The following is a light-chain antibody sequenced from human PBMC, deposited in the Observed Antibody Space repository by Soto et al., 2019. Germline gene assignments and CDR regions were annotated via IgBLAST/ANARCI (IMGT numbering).Light chain of an antibody. CDR2: EVV. J-gene: IGLJ1*01. Sequence: QSVLTQPPSASGSPVQSVTISCTGTKNDVGFYDFVSWYQHHPGKAPRLIIYEVVQRPSGVPDRFSGSKSGNTASLTVSGLQAADEADYFCKSYAGSNTYVFGSGTKVTVL. CDR1: KNDVGFYDF. V-gene: IGLV2-8*01. CDR3: KSYAGSNTYV.